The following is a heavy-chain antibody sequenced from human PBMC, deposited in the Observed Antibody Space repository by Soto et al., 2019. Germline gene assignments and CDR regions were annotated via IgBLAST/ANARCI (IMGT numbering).Heavy chain of an antibody. V-gene: IGHV1-69*06. D-gene: IGHD3-16*01. CDR3: DLYLPGPFGDYVGFEF. CDR1: GGSFSSYA. J-gene: IGHJ4*02. Sequence: QVQVVQSGAEVKKSGSSVKVSCKASGGSFSSYAISWVRQAPGQGLEWMGGIIPMFTTATYAPKFQGRVTITADKSTSTADMELSSLRSEDTAVYFCDLYLPGPFGDYVGFEFWGQGTLVTVSS. CDR2: IIPMFTTA.